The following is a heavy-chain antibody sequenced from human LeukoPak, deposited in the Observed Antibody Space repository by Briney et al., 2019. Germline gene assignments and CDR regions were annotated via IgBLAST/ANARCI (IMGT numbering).Heavy chain of an antibody. CDR1: GFTLSSYA. Sequence: GGSLSPSCAASGFTLSSYAMSWVRQPPGKGLEWDSAIGGSGGTKYYADSVKGRFSISKDNFKNTLYQQMNSLRFENTSVYCCAKDFVWSYDSSGYQDYWGQGTRVSVS. J-gene: IGHJ4*02. D-gene: IGHD3-22*01. CDR3: AKDFVWSYDSSGYQDY. CDR2: IGGSGGTK. V-gene: IGHV3-23*01.